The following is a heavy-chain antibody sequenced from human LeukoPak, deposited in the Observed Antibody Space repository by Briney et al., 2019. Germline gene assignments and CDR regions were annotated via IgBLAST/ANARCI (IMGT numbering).Heavy chain of an antibody. D-gene: IGHD3-22*01. CDR2: ISGSGGST. CDR1: GFTFSSYA. J-gene: IGHJ4*02. CDR3: AKKVYYDSSGYIDY. V-gene: IGHV3-23*01. Sequence: AGGSLRLSCAASGFTFSSYATSWVRQAPGKGLEWVSAISGSGGSTYYADSVKGRFTISRDNSKNTLYLQMNSLRAEDTAVYYCAKKVYYDSSGYIDYWGQGTLVTVSS.